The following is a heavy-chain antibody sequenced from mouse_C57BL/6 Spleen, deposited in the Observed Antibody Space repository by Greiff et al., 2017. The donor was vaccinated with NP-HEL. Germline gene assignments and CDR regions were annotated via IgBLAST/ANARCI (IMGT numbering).Heavy chain of an antibody. Sequence: QVQLQQPGTELVQPGASVKLSCKASGYTFTSYWMHWVKQRPGHGLDWIGNLNPSNGGTNYNEKFKSKATLTVVKSSSTAYMQLSSLTSEDAAVYYCAREEDQGDFDYWGQGTTLTVSS. CDR3: AREEDQGDFDY. CDR1: GYTFTSYW. CDR2: LNPSNGGT. J-gene: IGHJ2*01. V-gene: IGHV1-53*01.